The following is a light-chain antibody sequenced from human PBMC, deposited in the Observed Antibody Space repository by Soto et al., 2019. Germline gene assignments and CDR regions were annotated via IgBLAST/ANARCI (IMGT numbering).Light chain of an antibody. J-gene: IGKJ3*01. Sequence: IQMTQSLSSLSASVGDRVTITCRASQAISSALAWYQQKPGKPPKLLIYDASTLQSGVPSRFSGTASGTDFTLTINSLQPEDFATYYCQQFNNWPVTFGPGTKVDIK. CDR2: DAS. CDR1: QAISSA. V-gene: IGKV1D-13*01. CDR3: QQFNNWPVT.